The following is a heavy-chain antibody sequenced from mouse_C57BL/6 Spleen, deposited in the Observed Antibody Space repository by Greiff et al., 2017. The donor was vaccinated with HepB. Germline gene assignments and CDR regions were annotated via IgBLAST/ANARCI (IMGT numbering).Heavy chain of an antibody. D-gene: IGHD2-3*01. CDR2: IWWDDDK. J-gene: IGHJ1*03. Sequence: QVTLKVSGPGILQPSQTLSLTCSFSGFSLSTFGMGVGWIRQPSGKGLEWLAHIWWDDDKYYNPALKSRLTISKDTSKNQVFLKIANVDTADTATYYCARIKRGYDGYPWYFDVWGTGTTVTVSS. CDR3: ARIKRGYDGYPWYFDV. CDR1: GFSLSTFGMG. V-gene: IGHV8-8*01.